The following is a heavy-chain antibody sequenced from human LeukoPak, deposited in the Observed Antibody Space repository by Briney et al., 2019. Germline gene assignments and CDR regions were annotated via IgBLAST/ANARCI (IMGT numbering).Heavy chain of an antibody. Sequence: SETLSLTCSVSGGSISTYYWSWIRQPPGKGLEWIGYTYYSGSTNYNPSLKSRVTISVDTSKNQFSLKLSSVTAADTAVYYCAKYGATDPYYYMDVWGKGTTVTVSS. J-gene: IGHJ6*03. V-gene: IGHV4-59*01. D-gene: IGHD1-26*01. CDR1: GGSISTYY. CDR3: AKYGATDPYYYMDV. CDR2: TYYSGST.